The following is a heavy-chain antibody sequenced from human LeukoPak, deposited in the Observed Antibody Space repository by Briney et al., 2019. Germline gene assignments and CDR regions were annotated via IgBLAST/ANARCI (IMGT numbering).Heavy chain of an antibody. Sequence: GGSLRLSCAASGHSFSTYAMSWVRQAPGKGLELVSGISGGGGSTYYADSVKGRFTTSRDNSKNTLYLQMNSLRAEDTAVYYCAKDLNGKFEAFDIWGQGTMVTVSS. J-gene: IGHJ3*02. CDR3: AKDLNGKFEAFDI. V-gene: IGHV3-23*01. CDR2: ISGGGGST. CDR1: GHSFSTYA.